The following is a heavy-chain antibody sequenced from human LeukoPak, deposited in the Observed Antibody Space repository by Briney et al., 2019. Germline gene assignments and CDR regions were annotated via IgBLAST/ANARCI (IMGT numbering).Heavy chain of an antibody. CDR3: ARRYFDY. CDR1: GFTFSDFW. J-gene: IGHJ4*02. V-gene: IGHV3-7*03. CDR2: TNEAGGDK. Sequence: QTGGSLRLSCAASGFTFSDFWMSWVRQAPGKGLECVASTNEAGGDKLYVDSVKGRFTISRDNSKNSLSLQMNSLRAEDTAVYYCARRYFDYWGQGTLVTVSS.